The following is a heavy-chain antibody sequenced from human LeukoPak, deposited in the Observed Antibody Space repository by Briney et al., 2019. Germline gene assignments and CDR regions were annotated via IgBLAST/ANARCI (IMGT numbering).Heavy chain of an antibody. CDR1: GGSISSGSYY. CDR2: IYTSGST. CDR3: ARGPYYYDSSGFDY. Sequence: SQTLSLTCTVSGGSISSGSYYWSWIRQPAGKGLEWIGRIYTSGSTNYNPSLKSRVTISVDTSKNQFSLKLSSVTAADTAVYYCARGPYYYDSSGFDYWGQGTLVTVSS. V-gene: IGHV4-61*02. D-gene: IGHD3-22*01. J-gene: IGHJ4*02.